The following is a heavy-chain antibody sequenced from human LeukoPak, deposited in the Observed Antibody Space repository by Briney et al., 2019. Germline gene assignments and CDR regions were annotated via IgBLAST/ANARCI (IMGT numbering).Heavy chain of an antibody. CDR1: GFTFSTYG. CDR2: IWSDGSYK. CDR3: ARDPVENSRSSDLYYFQY. Sequence: PGGSLRLSCAASGFTFSTYGMHWVRQAPGKGPEWVAVIWSDGSYKYYSDSLKGRFTISRDNSKNTLYLQMNSLRADDTAIYYCARDPVENSRSSDLYYFQYWGQGTLVTVSS. V-gene: IGHV3-33*01. D-gene: IGHD6-6*01. J-gene: IGHJ4*02.